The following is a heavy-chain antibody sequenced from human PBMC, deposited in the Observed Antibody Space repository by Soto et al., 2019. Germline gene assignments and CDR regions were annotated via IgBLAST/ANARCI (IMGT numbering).Heavy chain of an antibody. V-gene: IGHV4-34*01. CDR3: ARGDFGSGNY. D-gene: IGHD3-10*01. Sequence: SETLSLTCAVYGGSFSGYYWSWIRPPPGKGLEWIGEINHNGSTNYNPSLKSRVTISVDTSKSQFSLKLSSLTAADTAVYFCARGDFGSGNYWGQGTLVTGSS. CDR2: INHNGST. J-gene: IGHJ4*02. CDR1: GGSFSGYY.